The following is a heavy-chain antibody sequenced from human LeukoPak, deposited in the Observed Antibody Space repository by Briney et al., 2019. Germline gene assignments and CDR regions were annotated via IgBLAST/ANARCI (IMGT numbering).Heavy chain of an antibody. CDR1: GYTLTELS. J-gene: IGHJ3*02. CDR2: FDPEDGET. V-gene: IGHV1-24*01. CDR3: ATDLDSSGYYLGAFDI. Sequence: ASVKVSCKVSGYTLTELSMHWVRQAPGKGLEWMGGFDPEDGETIYAQKFQGRVTMTEDTSTDTAYMELSSLGSEDTAVYYCATDLDSSGYYLGAFDIWGQGTMVTVSS. D-gene: IGHD3-22*01.